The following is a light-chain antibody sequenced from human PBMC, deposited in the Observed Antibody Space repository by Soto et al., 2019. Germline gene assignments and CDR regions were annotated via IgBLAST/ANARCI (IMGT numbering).Light chain of an antibody. CDR1: QSVGKY. V-gene: IGKV3-20*01. CDR2: GAS. J-gene: IGKJ5*01. CDR3: QQYSSSPIT. Sequence: TMMTQSEPKMSLSGRAIATLSCRASQSVGKYLVWYQQKPGQAPRLLISGASSRATGIPDRFSGSGSATDFTLTISRLEPEDFALDYCQQYSSSPITFGQGTRLEIK.